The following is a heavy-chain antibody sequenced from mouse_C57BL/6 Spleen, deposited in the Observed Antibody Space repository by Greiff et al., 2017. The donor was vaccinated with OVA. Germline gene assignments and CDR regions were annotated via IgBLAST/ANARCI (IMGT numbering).Heavy chain of an antibody. D-gene: IGHD2-4*01. CDR1: GFSLTSYG. V-gene: IGHV2-3*01. CDR2: IWGDGST. J-gene: IGHJ4*01. CDR3: AKEDYDYDDAMDY. Sequence: QVQLQQSGPGLVAPSQSLSITCTASGFSLTSYGVSWVRQPPGKGLEWLGVIWGDGSTNYHSAPISRLSISKDNPTSQVFLKLNSLQTDDTATYYGAKEDYDYDDAMDYWGQGTSVTVSS.